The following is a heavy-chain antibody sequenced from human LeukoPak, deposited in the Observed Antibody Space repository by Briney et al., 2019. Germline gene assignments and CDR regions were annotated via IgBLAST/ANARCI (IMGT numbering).Heavy chain of an antibody. CDR1: GYTFTGYY. CDR2: INPSAGST. Sequence: GASVKVSCKASGYTFTGYYIHWVRQAPGQGLEWMGFINPSAGSTSYAQRFQGRVSMTRDTSTGTVYIELSSLRSDDTAVYYCARNRDSGLDYWGQGTPVTVSS. V-gene: IGHV1-46*01. CDR3: ARNRDSGLDY. J-gene: IGHJ4*02. D-gene: IGHD1-26*01.